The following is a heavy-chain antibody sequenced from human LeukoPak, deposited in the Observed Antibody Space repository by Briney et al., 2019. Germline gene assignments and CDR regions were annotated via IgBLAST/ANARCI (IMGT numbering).Heavy chain of an antibody. J-gene: IGHJ4*02. Sequence: GASVKVSCKASGYTFRDYYIHWVRQAPGQGLEWMGWINPNSGGTNYAQKFQGWVTMTRDTSISTAYMELSRLRSDDTAVYYCTRDGRYGLWFGEYSRHYFDYWGXXXXVTVSS. D-gene: IGHD3-10*01. CDR1: GYTFRDYY. CDR2: INPNSGGT. CDR3: TRDGRYGLWFGEYSRHYFDY. V-gene: IGHV1-2*04.